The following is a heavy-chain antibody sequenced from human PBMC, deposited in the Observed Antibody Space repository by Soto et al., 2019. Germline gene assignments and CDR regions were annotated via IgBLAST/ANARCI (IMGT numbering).Heavy chain of an antibody. V-gene: IGHV3-33*01. CDR1: GFTFSSYG. CDR2: IWYDGSNK. J-gene: IGHJ3*02. CDR3: AGGTAMDRGTFDI. Sequence: GGSLRLSCAASGFTFSSYGMHWVRQAPGKGLEWGAVIWYDGSNKYYADSVKGRFTISRDNSKNTLYLQMNSLRAEDAAVYSSAGGTAMDRGTFDIWGQGTMVTVSS. D-gene: IGHD5-18*01.